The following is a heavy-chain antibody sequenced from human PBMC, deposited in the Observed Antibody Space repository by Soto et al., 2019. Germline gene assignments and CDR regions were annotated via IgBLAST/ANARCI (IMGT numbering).Heavy chain of an antibody. Sequence: EVQLVESGGGLVQPGGSLRLSCAASGLTFTSYAMTWVRQAPGKGLEWVSGVSGSGGNTYYADSVKGRFTISRDNSKNIVFQQMTSLRAQDTRVYYCTNRPRYYHLDVLGQGTAVIVSS. CDR2: VSGSGGNT. V-gene: IGHV3-23*04. CDR3: TNRPRYYHLDV. CDR1: GLTFTSYA. J-gene: IGHJ6*02.